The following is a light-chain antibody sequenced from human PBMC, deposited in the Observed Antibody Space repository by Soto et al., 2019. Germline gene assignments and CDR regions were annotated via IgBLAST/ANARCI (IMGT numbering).Light chain of an antibody. CDR2: DAS. V-gene: IGKV1-5*01. CDR1: QSISSW. Sequence: DIQMTQSPSTLSASVGDRVTITCRASQSISSWLAWYQQKPGKAPKLLIYDASSLESGVPSRFSGSGSGTEFTLTISSLQPDDFAVYYCQQYGYSPPWTFGQGTKVEI. J-gene: IGKJ1*01. CDR3: QQYGYSPPWT.